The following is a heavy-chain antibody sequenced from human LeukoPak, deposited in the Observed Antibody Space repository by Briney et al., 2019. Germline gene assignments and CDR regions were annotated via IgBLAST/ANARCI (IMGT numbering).Heavy chain of an antibody. J-gene: IGHJ4*02. Sequence: GGSLRLSCAASGFTFSSYGMHWLRQAPGKGLEGVAVIWYDGSNQYYADSVKGRFTISRDNSKNTLYLQMDSLRAEDTAVYYCARDPYYYGSGIWGYFDYWGQGILVTVSS. CDR3: ARDPYYYGSGIWGYFDY. CDR1: GFTFSSYG. D-gene: IGHD3-10*01. CDR2: IWYDGSNQ. V-gene: IGHV3-33*01.